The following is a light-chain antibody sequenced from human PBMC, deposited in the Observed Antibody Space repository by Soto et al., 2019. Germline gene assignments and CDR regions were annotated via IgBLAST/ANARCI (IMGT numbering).Light chain of an antibody. CDR1: SNDVGDYNY. CDR2: DVS. CDR3: SSYTSSNSVV. V-gene: IGLV2-14*01. Sequence: QSALTQPASVSGSPGQSITISCTGTSNDVGDYNYVSWYQLHPGKAPKLMIYDVSSRPSGVSDRFSGSKFGNTASLTVSGLQAVDEADYYCSSYTSSNSVVFGGGTKVTVL. J-gene: IGLJ3*02.